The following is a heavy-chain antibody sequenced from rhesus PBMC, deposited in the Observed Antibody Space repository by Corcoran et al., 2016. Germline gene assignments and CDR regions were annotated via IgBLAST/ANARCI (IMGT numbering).Heavy chain of an antibody. D-gene: IGHD6-25*01. Sequence: QVQLQESGPGVVKPSETLSLTCAVSGYSISSGYDWSGIRQPPGKGLEWIGYIYGSSGCTTYNPSLKNRVTVSKDTSKNQFSLELSSVTAADTAVYYCARGAAAGFDYWGQGVLVTVSS. CDR2: IYGSSGCT. J-gene: IGHJ4*01. V-gene: IGHV4-76*01. CDR3: ARGAAAGFDY. CDR1: GYSISSGYD.